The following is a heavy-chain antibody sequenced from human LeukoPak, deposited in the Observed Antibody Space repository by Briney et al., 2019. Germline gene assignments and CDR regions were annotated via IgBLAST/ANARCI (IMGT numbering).Heavy chain of an antibody. J-gene: IGHJ5*02. CDR1: GYSISSGYY. Sequence: PSETLSLTCAVSGYSISSGYYWGWIRQPPGKGLEWIGSIYHSGSTYYNPSLKSRVTISVDTSKNQFSLKLSSVTAADTAVYYCARKSISLEWLPHNWFDPWGQGTLVTVSS. V-gene: IGHV4-38-2*01. CDR2: IYHSGST. D-gene: IGHD3-3*01. CDR3: ARKSISLEWLPHNWFDP.